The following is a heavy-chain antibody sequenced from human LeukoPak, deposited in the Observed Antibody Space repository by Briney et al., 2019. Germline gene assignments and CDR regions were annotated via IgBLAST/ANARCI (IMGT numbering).Heavy chain of an antibody. V-gene: IGHV4-31*03. CDR3: ARGEKQQLGR. Sequence: SETLSLTCTVSGGSISSGGYYWSWVRQHPGKGLEWIGYIYYSGSTYYNPSLKSRVTISVDTSKNQFSLKLSSVTAADTAVYYCARGEKQQLGRWGQGTLVTVSS. J-gene: IGHJ4*02. CDR2: IYYSGST. D-gene: IGHD6-13*01. CDR1: GGSISSGGYY.